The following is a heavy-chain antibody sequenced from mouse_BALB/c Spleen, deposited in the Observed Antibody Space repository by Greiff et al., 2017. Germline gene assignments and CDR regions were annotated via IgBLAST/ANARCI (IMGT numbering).Heavy chain of an antibody. CDR3: AKSYDGYSAWFAH. D-gene: IGHD2-3*01. CDR2: IWGDGST. V-gene: IGHV2-3*01. CDR1: GFSLTSDG. Sequence: QVQLQQSGPGLVAPSQSLSITCTVSGFSLTSDGVSWVRQPPGQGLEWLGVIWGDGSTNYHSALISSLSISKDNSKSQVFLKLNSLPTDNTATYCFAKSYDGYSAWFAHWGAGTLVTVSA. J-gene: IGHJ3*01.